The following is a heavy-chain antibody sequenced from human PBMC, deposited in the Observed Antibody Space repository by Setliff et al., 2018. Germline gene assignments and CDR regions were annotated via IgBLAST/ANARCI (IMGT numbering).Heavy chain of an antibody. CDR3: ARQQQLVIGSTAYYYYGMDV. J-gene: IGHJ6*02. V-gene: IGHV4-38-2*01. CDR1: GYSIRSGNY. Sequence: PSETLSLTCAVSGYSIRSGNYWGWIRQPPGKGLEWIGSIYYSGSTYYNPSLKSRVTISVDTSKNQFSLKLSSVTAADTAVYYCARQQQLVIGSTAYYYYGMDVWGQGTTVTVSS. CDR2: IYYSGST. D-gene: IGHD6-13*01.